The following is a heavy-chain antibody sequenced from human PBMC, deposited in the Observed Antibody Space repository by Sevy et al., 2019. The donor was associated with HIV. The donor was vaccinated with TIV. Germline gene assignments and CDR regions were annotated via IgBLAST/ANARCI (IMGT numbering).Heavy chain of an antibody. D-gene: IGHD6-6*01. CDR1: GYSFTSYW. Sequence: GEALKISCKGSGYSFTSYWIGWVRQMPGKGLEWMGIIYPGDSDTRYSPSFQGQVTISADKSISTAYLQWSSLKASDTAMYYCARYIAARPILNYYYYYMDVWGKGTTVTVSS. J-gene: IGHJ6*03. V-gene: IGHV5-51*01. CDR3: ARYIAARPILNYYYYYMDV. CDR2: IYPGDSDT.